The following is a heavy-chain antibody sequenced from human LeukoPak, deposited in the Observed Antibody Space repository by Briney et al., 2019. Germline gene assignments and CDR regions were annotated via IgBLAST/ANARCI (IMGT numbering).Heavy chain of an antibody. V-gene: IGHV3-23*01. CDR1: GFTFSSDA. CDR2: ISGSGGST. J-gene: IGHJ5*02. CDR3: AKLGRLLRDWFDP. D-gene: IGHD3-10*01. Sequence: GGSLRLSCAASGFTFSSDAMSWVRQAPGKGLEWVSAISGSGGSTYYADSVKGRFTISRDNSKNTLYLQMNSLGAEDTAVYYCAKLGRLLRDWFDPWGQGTLVTVSS.